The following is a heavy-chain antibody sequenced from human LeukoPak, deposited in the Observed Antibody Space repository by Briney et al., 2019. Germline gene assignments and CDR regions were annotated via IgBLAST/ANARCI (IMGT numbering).Heavy chain of an antibody. CDR1: GDSVSSNSAA. J-gene: IGHJ4*02. V-gene: IGHV6-1*01. Sequence: SQTLSLTCAISGDSVSSNSAAWNWIRQSPSRGLEWLGRTYYRSKWYNDYALFVKSRITINPDTSKNQFSLHLKSVTPEDTAVYYCVRDGEGGLDYFDYWGRGTLVTVSS. CDR3: VRDGEGGLDYFDY. D-gene: IGHD3-16*01. CDR2: TYYRSKWYN.